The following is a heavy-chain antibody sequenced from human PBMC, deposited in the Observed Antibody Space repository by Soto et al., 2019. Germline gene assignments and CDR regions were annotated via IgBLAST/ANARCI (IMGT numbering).Heavy chain of an antibody. V-gene: IGHV3-23*01. CDR3: AKSSTTHSYYFDY. J-gene: IGHJ4*02. D-gene: IGHD5-12*01. CDR2: IAASNGDT. CDR1: GFIFSDYA. Sequence: EVQLLESGGGLVQPGGSLRLSCAASGFIFSDYAMSWVRQAPGRGLEWISNIAASNGDTYYEESVKGRFTISRHNSRYTLFLQMNSLTSMDTAVYYCAKSSTTHSYYFDYWGQGNLVTVSS.